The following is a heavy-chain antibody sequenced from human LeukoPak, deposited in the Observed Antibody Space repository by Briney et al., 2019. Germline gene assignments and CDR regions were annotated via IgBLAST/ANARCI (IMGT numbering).Heavy chain of an antibody. Sequence: PETLSLTCAVYGGSLSGYYWSWIRQPPGKGLEWIGEINHSGNTNYNPSLKSRVTISVDTSKNQFFLNLSSVTAADTAVYYCARSEYYYDSSWFDPWGQGTLVTVSS. CDR3: ARSEYYYDSSWFDP. CDR2: INHSGNT. CDR1: GGSLSGYY. D-gene: IGHD3-22*01. J-gene: IGHJ5*02. V-gene: IGHV4-34*01.